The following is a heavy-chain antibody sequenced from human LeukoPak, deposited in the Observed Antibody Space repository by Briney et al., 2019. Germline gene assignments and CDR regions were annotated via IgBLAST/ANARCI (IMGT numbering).Heavy chain of an antibody. CDR2: ISSSSSYI. D-gene: IGHD3-10*01. Sequence: PGGSLRLSCAASGFTFSSYSMNWVRQAPGKGLEWVSSISSSSSYIYYADSVKGRFTISRDNAKNSLYLQMSSLRAEDTAEYYCARLFGEVTIYDYWGQGTLVTVSS. J-gene: IGHJ4*02. V-gene: IGHV3-21*01. CDR1: GFTFSSYS. CDR3: ARLFGEVTIYDY.